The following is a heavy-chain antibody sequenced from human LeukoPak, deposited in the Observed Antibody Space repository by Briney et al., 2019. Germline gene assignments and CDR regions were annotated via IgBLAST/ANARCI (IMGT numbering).Heavy chain of an antibody. CDR3: ARDEPGFGELLVH. Sequence: GGSLRLSCAASGFTLSNYWMTWVRQAPGRGLEWVANIREDGGHISYGDSVKGRFTISRDNTKNSLYLQMNSLRVEDTAVYYCARDEPGFGELLVHWGEGSLVTVSS. CDR1: GFTLSNYW. D-gene: IGHD3-10*01. J-gene: IGHJ4*02. V-gene: IGHV3-7*01. CDR2: IREDGGHI.